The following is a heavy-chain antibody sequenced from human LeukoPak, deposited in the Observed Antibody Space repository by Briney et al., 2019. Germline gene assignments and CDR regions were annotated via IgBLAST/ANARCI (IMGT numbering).Heavy chain of an antibody. D-gene: IGHD3-16*01. CDR3: ARAFGLRSTTSDY. Sequence: GGSLRLSCAASGFTFSSYSMNWVRQAPGKGLEWVSSISSSSSYIYYADSVKGRFTISRDNAKNSLYLQMNSLRAEDTAVYYCARAFGLRSTTSDYWGQGTLVTVSS. V-gene: IGHV3-21*01. J-gene: IGHJ4*02. CDR1: GFTFSSYS. CDR2: ISSSSSYI.